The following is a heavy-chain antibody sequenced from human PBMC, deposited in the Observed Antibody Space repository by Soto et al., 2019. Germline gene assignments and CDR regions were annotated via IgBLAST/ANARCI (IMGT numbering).Heavy chain of an antibody. V-gene: IGHV1-8*01. Sequence: ASVKVSCKASGYTFTSYDVNWVRQATGQGLEWMGWMNPNSGNTGYAQKFQGRVTMTRNTSISTAYMELSSLRSEDTAVYYCARVYSSSWYWNYYYYYMDVWGKGTTVTVSS. J-gene: IGHJ6*03. CDR2: MNPNSGNT. CDR3: ARVYSSSWYWNYYYYYMDV. D-gene: IGHD6-13*01. CDR1: GYTFTSYD.